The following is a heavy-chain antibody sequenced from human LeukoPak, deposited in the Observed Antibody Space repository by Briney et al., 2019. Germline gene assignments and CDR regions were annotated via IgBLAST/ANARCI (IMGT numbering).Heavy chain of an antibody. D-gene: IGHD3-10*01. CDR3: ARETRDGSGSYYSPDVTLLIDY. CDR1: GVSISSPVYY. CDR2: IYYSGST. Sequence: PSETLSLTCTVSGVSISSPVYYWSWIRHHPGKGLEWIGYIYYSGSTYYNPSLKSRLTISLDTSKNQFSLRLTSVTAADTAVYYCARETRDGSGSYYSPDVTLLIDYWGQGTLVTVSS. V-gene: IGHV4-31*03. J-gene: IGHJ4*02.